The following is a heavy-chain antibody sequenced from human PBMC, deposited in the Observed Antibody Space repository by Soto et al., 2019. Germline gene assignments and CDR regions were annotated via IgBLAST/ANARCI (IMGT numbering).Heavy chain of an antibody. V-gene: IGHV4-30-4*01. J-gene: IGHJ4*02. CDR1: GGSISRGDYY. D-gene: IGHD6-19*01. CDR3: ARDDNSSGFDY. CDR2: IYYSGST. Sequence: SETLSLTCTVSGGSISRGDYYWSWIRQPPGKGLEWIGYIYYSGSTYYNPSLKSRVTISVDTSKNQFSLKLSSVTAADTAVYYCARDDNSSGFDYWGQGTLVTVSS.